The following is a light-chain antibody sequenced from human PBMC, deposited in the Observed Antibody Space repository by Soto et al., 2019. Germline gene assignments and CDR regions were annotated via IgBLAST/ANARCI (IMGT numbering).Light chain of an antibody. CDR2: AAS. CDR3: QQANNFPRT. Sequence: DIPMTQSPSSVSASVGDRVTITCRASQGISSSLAWYQQKPGKAPKILILAASSLQSGVPSRFRGSGSGTDFTLTINSLQPEDFATYYCQQANNFPRTFGQGTKVETK. V-gene: IGKV1-12*01. CDR1: QGISSS. J-gene: IGKJ1*01.